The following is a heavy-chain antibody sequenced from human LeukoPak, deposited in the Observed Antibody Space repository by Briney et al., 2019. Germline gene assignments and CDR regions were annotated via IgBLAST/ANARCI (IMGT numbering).Heavy chain of an antibody. D-gene: IGHD7-27*01. Sequence: GGSLRLSCAASGFTFSNYWMNWVRQAPGKGLEWVANIEQDGSAKYYVDSVKGRFTISRDNAKKSLYLQINSLRADDTAVYYCARDRLYAEVLGTFDIWGQGTLVTVAS. J-gene: IGHJ4*02. V-gene: IGHV3-7*01. CDR3: ARDRLYAEVLGTFDI. CDR1: GFTFSNYW. CDR2: IEQDGSAK.